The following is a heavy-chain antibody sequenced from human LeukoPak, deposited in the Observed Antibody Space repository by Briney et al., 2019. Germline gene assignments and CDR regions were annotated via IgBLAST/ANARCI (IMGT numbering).Heavy chain of an antibody. V-gene: IGHV1-2*02. CDR2: INPNSGGT. J-gene: IGHJ5*02. CDR3: ARAHLMAASGYNWFDP. D-gene: IGHD6-13*01. Sequence: ASVKVSCKASGYTFTGFYMHWVRQAPGQGLEWMGWINPNSGGTNYAQKFQGRVTMTRDTSISTAYMELSRLRSDDTAVYYCARAHLMAASGYNWFDPWGQGTLVTVSS. CDR1: GYTFTGFY.